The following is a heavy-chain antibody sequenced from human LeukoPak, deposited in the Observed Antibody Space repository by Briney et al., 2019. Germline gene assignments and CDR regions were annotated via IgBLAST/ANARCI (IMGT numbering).Heavy chain of an antibody. CDR3: AKDIQCKLLYYYYYGMDV. J-gene: IGHJ6*02. CDR1: GFTFSSYW. CDR2: INSDGSST. Sequence: GGSLRLSCAASGFTFSSYWMHWVRQAPGKGLVWVSRINSDGSSTSYADSVKGRFTISRDNAKNTLYLQMNSLRAEDTAVYYCAKDIQCKLLYYYYYGMDVWGQGTTVTVSS. V-gene: IGHV3-74*01. D-gene: IGHD2-15*01.